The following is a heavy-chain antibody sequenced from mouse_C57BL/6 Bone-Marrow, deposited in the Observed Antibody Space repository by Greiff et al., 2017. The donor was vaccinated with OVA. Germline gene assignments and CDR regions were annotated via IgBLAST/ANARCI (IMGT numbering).Heavy chain of an antibody. CDR3: ARRDDYDDYLDY. J-gene: IGHJ2*01. CDR2: IDPSDSTT. CDR1: GYTFTSYW. Sequence: QVHVKQPGAELVRPGSSVKLSCKASGYTFTSYWMHWVKQRPRQGLEWIGNIDPSDSTTHYNQKFKDKATLTVDKSSSTTYMQLSSLTSEDSAVYYCARRDDYDDYLDYWGQGTTLTVSS. V-gene: IGHV1-52*01. D-gene: IGHD2-4*01.